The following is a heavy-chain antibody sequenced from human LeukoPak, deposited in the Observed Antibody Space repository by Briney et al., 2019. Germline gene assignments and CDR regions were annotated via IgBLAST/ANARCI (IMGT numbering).Heavy chain of an antibody. V-gene: IGHV4-34*01. Sequence: SETLSLTCAVYGGSFSGYYWSWIRQPPGKGLEWIGEINHSGSTNYNPSLKSRVTISVDTSKNQFSLKLSSVTAADTAVYYCARGNSGYYSYYFDYWGQGTLVTVSS. J-gene: IGHJ4*02. CDR1: GGSFSGYY. CDR2: INHSGST. CDR3: ARGNSGYYSYYFDY. D-gene: IGHD3-22*01.